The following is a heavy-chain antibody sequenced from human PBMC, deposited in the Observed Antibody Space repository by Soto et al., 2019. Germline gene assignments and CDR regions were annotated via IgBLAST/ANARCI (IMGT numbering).Heavy chain of an antibody. V-gene: IGHV1-3*01. D-gene: IGHD5-12*01. CDR1: GYTFTSYT. CDR2: INAGNGNT. CDR3: ARGQGNSGYDPLDF. Sequence: QVQLVQSGAEVKKPGASVKVSCKASGYTFTSYTMHWVRQAPGQRLEWMGWINAGNGNTKYSQKLQGRVTITRDTSESTVFIELSSLTSEDTALYYCARGQGNSGYDPLDFWGLGTLVTVSS. J-gene: IGHJ4*02.